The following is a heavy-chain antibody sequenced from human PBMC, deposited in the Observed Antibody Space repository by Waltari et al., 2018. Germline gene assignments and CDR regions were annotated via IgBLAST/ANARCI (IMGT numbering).Heavy chain of an antibody. CDR1: GLSITSNCHY. Sequence: QLQLQESGPGLVKHLETLSLTCRFSGLSITSNCHYWGWIRQPPGQGLEWIGTKSYTGATYSSPALESRVTVSRDTSKNQLSLKLVSVTAADTAVYYCATYIGASVGTAAFDVWGQGTMVAVSS. CDR2: KSYTGAT. J-gene: IGHJ3*01. V-gene: IGHV4-39*01. CDR3: ATYIGASVGTAAFDV. D-gene: IGHD1-1*01.